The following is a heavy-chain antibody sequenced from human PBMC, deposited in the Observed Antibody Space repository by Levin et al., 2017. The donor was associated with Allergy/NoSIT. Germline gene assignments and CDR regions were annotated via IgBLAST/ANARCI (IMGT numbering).Heavy chain of an antibody. D-gene: IGHD2-8*01. Sequence: SETLSLTCTVSGGSISTSSYYWGWIRQPPGTGLEWIGNIYYSGSTYYTPSLRSRVTISVDTSKNQFSLRVSSVTAADTAVYYCARDEMVHEIQYYYGVDVWGQGTTVTVSS. CDR3: ARDEMVHEIQYYYGVDV. CDR2: IYYSGST. CDR1: GGSISTSSYY. J-gene: IGHJ6*02. V-gene: IGHV4-39*07.